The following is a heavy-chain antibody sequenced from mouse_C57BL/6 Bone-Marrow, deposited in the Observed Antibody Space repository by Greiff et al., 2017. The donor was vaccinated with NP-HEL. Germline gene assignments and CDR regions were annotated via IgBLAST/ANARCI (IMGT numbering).Heavy chain of an antibody. V-gene: IGHV1-80*01. Sequence: QVQLQQSGAELVKPGASVKISCKASGYAFSTYWMNWVKQRPGKGLEWIGQIYPRDGDPNYNGKFKGKVSLTADKSSSTAYMQLSSLTSEDSAVYFCARGDYGSSRFGYAMDYWGQGTSVTVSS. CDR2: IYPRDGDP. CDR3: ARGDYGSSRFGYAMDY. D-gene: IGHD1-1*01. CDR1: GYAFSTYW. J-gene: IGHJ4*01.